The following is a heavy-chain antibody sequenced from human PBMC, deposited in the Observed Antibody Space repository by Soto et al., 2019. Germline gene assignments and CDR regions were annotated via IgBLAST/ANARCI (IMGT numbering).Heavy chain of an antibody. CDR3: ARYGPPLELRVWLEGDYYYYYMDV. D-gene: IGHD1-7*01. V-gene: IGHV1-46*03. CDR2: INPSGGST. J-gene: IGHJ6*03. Sequence: ASVKVSCKASGYTFTSYYMHWVRQAPGQGLGWMGIINPSGGSTSYAQKFQGRVTMTRDTSTSTVYMELSSLRSEDTAVYYCARYGPPLELRVWLEGDYYYYYMDVWGKGTTVTVSS. CDR1: GYTFTSYY.